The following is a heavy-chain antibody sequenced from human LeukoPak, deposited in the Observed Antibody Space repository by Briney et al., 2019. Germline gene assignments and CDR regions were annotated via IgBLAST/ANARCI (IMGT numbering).Heavy chain of an antibody. J-gene: IGHJ4*02. CDR1: GFTFSSYA. CDR2: ISGSGGST. CDR3: AKDDHYGDYLGLFDY. V-gene: IGHV3-23*01. Sequence: GGSLRLSCAASGFTFSSYAMGWVRQAPGKGLEWVSAISGSGGSTYYADSVKGRFTISRDNSKNTLYLQMNSLRAEDTAVYYCAKDDHYGDYLGLFDYWGQGTLVTVSS. D-gene: IGHD4-17*01.